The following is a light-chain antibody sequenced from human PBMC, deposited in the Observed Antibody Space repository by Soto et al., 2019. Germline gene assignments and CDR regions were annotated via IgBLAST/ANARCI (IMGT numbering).Light chain of an antibody. CDR3: QQRSDWQYT. CDR2: DAT. J-gene: IGKJ2*01. V-gene: IGKV3-11*01. Sequence: EVVLTQSPATLSLSPGERATLSCRASQRITIYLAWYQQKPGQAPRHLIYDATNRVAGVPARFSGSKSGADFTLTISTLQPEDFAVYYCQQRSDWQYTFGQGTKVELK. CDR1: QRITIY.